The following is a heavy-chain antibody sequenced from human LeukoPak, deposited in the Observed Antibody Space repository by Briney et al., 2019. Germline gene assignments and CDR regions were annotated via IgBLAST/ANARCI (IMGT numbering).Heavy chain of an antibody. Sequence: GALRLSCAASGFTFSSYAMSWVRQAPGKGLEWVSYISSSGSSIYYADSVKGRFTISRDNVKNLLYLQMNSLRAEDTAVYYCARVQRGIAVALDYWGQGTLATVSS. J-gene: IGHJ4*02. CDR3: ARVQRGIAVALDY. CDR1: GFTFSSYA. CDR2: ISSSGSSI. D-gene: IGHD6-19*01. V-gene: IGHV3-48*04.